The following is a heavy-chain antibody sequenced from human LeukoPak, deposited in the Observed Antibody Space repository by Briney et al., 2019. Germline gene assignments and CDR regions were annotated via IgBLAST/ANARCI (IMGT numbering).Heavy chain of an antibody. D-gene: IGHD3-3*01. J-gene: IGHJ4*02. Sequence: SETLSLTCTVSGGSISSGSYYWSWIRQPAGKGLEWIGRAYSSGSTNYKPSLKSRVTISVDTSKNQFSLKLTSVTAADTAVYYCARQKREVFRSLEWSPFDYWGQGTLVTVSS. CDR1: GGSISSGSYY. V-gene: IGHV4-61*02. CDR3: ARQKREVFRSLEWSPFDY. CDR2: AYSSGST.